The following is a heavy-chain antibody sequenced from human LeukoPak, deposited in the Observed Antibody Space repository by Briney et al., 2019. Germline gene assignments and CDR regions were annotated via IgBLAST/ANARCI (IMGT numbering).Heavy chain of an antibody. CDR1: GGSFSGYY. V-gene: IGHV4-34*01. D-gene: IGHD6-19*01. Sequence: PSETLSLTCAVYGGSFSGYYWSWIRQPPGKGLEWIGEINHSGSTNYNPSLKSRVTISVDTSKNQYSLKLSSVTAAETAVYYCARGRAGSGWYRGPWYYYYMDVWGKGTTVTVSS. J-gene: IGHJ6*03. CDR3: ARGRAGSGWYRGPWYYYYMDV. CDR2: INHSGST.